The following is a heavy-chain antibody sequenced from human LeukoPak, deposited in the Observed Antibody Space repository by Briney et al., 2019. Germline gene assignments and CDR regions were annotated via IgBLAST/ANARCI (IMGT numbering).Heavy chain of an antibody. Sequence: PGGSLGLSCAASGFTFDDYAMHWVRQAPGKGLEWVSGISWNSGSIGYADSVKGRFTISRDNAKNSLYLQMNSLRAEDTALYYCAKDMGYCSSTSCNDAFDIWGQGTMVTVSS. CDR3: AKDMGYCSSTSCNDAFDI. D-gene: IGHD2-2*01. V-gene: IGHV3-9*01. CDR2: ISWNSGSI. J-gene: IGHJ3*02. CDR1: GFTFDDYA.